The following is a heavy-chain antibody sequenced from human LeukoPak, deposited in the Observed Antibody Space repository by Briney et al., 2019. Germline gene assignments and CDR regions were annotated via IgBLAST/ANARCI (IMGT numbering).Heavy chain of an antibody. D-gene: IGHD3-3*01. Sequence: GASVKVSCKASGYTFTSYDINWVRQATGQGLEWMGWMNPNSGNTGYAQKFQGRVTMTRNTSISTVYMELSSLRSEDTAVYYCARVTRLYYDFWSGYYNNWFDPWGQGTLVTVSS. CDR2: MNPNSGNT. J-gene: IGHJ5*02. V-gene: IGHV1-8*01. CDR3: ARVTRLYYDFWSGYYNNWFDP. CDR1: GYTFTSYD.